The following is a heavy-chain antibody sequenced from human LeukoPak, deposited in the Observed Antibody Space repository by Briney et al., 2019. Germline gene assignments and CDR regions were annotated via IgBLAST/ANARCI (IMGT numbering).Heavy chain of an antibody. CDR1: GYTFTSYD. CDR3: ARGPLNYDFWSGFTSRAFDI. CDR2: MNPNSGNT. D-gene: IGHD3-3*01. Sequence: ASVTVSCTASGYTFTSYDINWVRQATGQGLEWMGWMNPNSGNTGYAQKFQGRVTMTRNTSISTAYMELSSLRSEDTAVYYCARGPLNYDFWSGFTSRAFDIWGQGTMVTVSS. V-gene: IGHV1-8*01. J-gene: IGHJ3*02.